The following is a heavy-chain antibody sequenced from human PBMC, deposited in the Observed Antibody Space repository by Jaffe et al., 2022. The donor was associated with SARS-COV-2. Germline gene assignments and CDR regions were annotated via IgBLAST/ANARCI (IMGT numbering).Heavy chain of an antibody. V-gene: IGHV3-53*01. D-gene: IGHD5-18*01. J-gene: IGHJ6*02. CDR3: ARDDLIQLWSMEGYYYYYYGMDV. Sequence: EVQLVESGGGLIQPGGSLRLSCAASGFTVSSNYMSWVRQAPGKGLEWVSVIYSGGSTYYADSVKGRFTISRDNSKNTLYLQMNSLRAEDTAVYYCARDDLIQLWSMEGYYYYYYGMDVWGQGTTVTVSS. CDR2: IYSGGST. CDR1: GFTVSSNY.